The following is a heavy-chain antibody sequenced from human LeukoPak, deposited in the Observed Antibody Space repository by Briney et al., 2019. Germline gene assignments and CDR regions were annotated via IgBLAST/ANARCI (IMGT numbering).Heavy chain of an antibody. CDR3: ASIGGYSRYYYYLDV. D-gene: IGHD3-16*01. CDR1: GYTFTGYY. Sequence: ASVKVSCKASGYTFTGYYMHWVRQAPGQGLEWMGWINPNSGGTNYAQKFQGRVTITADESTSTAYMELSSLRSEDTAVYYCASIGGYSRYYYYLDVWGKGTTVTISS. J-gene: IGHJ6*03. CDR2: INPNSGGT. V-gene: IGHV1-2*02.